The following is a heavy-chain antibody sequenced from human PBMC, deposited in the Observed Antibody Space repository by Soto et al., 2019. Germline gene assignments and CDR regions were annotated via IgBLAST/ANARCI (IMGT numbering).Heavy chain of an antibody. CDR2: ISSGGTTI. CDR1: GFTFSSYA. Sequence: GGSLRLSCAASGFTFSSYAMSWVRQAPGKGLGWVSYISSGGTTIYYADSVKGRFTISRDNAKNSLDLQMNSLRADDTAIYYCARALDFWSGYLSDWGQGTLVTVSS. V-gene: IGHV3-48*03. D-gene: IGHD3-3*01. J-gene: IGHJ4*02. CDR3: ARALDFWSGYLSD.